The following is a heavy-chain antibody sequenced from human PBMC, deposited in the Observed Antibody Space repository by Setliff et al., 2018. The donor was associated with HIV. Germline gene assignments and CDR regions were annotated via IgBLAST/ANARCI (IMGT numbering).Heavy chain of an antibody. CDR3: ARGNRNYYDSSGTVFDY. CDR2: IYYSGST. Sequence: TLSLTCTVSGDSISSGGYYWSWIRQHPGKGLEWIGYIYYSGSTYYNPSLKSRVTISVDTSKNQFSLKLSSVTAADTAVYYCARGNRNYYDSSGTVFDYWGQGTLVTVSS. V-gene: IGHV4-31*03. D-gene: IGHD3-22*01. CDR1: GDSISSGGYY. J-gene: IGHJ4*02.